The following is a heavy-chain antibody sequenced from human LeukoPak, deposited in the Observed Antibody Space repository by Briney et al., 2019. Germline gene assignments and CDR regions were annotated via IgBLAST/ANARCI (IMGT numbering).Heavy chain of an antibody. J-gene: IGHJ4*02. CDR1: GFTFSNYW. CDR3: ASRPG. V-gene: IGHV3-7*01. CDR2: IKEDGSVK. Sequence: GGSLRLSCAASGFTFSNYWMNWVRQAPGKGLEWVANIKEDGSVKYYVDSVKGRFTVSRDNAKNSLYLQMNSLRVEDTAVYYCASRPGWGQGTPVTVSS.